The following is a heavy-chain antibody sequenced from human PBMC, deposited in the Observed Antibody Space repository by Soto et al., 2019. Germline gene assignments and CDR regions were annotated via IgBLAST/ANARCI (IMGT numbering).Heavy chain of an antibody. CDR2: IGTAGDT. CDR1: GFTFSSYD. V-gene: IGHV3-13*01. Sequence: LGGSLRLSCAASGFTFSSYDMHWVRQATGKGLEWVSAIGTAGDTYYPGSVKGRFTISRENAKNSLYLQMNSLRAGDTAVYYCARGGRSSNHNYYYYMDVWGKGTTVTVSS. J-gene: IGHJ6*03. D-gene: IGHD4-4*01. CDR3: ARGGRSSNHNYYYYMDV.